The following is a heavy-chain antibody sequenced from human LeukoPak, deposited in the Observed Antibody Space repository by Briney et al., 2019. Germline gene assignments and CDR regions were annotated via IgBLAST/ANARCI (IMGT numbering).Heavy chain of an antibody. CDR1: GYSISSGYY. V-gene: IGHV4-38-2*02. J-gene: IGHJ3*02. CDR3: ASVATTAAFDI. D-gene: IGHD5-12*01. CDR2: IYHSGST. Sequence: PSETLSLTCTVSGYSISSGYYWGWIRQPPGKGLEWIGSIYHSGSTYYNPSLKSRVTISVDTSKNQSSLKLSSVTAADTAVYYCASVATTAAFDIWGQGTMVTVSS.